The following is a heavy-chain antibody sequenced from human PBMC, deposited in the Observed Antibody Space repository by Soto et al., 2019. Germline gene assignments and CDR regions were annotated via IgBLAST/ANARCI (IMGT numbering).Heavy chain of an antibody. Sequence: EVQLVESGGGLVQPGGSLRLSCAASGFTVSSYRMNWVRQAPGKGLEWVSYISSSSSTIYYADSVKGRFTISRDNAKNSLYLQMNSLRDEDTAVYYCARDGAGYYYYYGMDVWGQGTTVTVSS. CDR2: ISSSSSTI. V-gene: IGHV3-48*02. J-gene: IGHJ6*02. CDR1: GFTVSSYR. CDR3: ARDGAGYYYYYGMDV.